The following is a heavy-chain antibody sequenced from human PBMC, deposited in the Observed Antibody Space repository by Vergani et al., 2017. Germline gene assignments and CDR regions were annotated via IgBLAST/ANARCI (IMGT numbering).Heavy chain of an antibody. CDR3: AKGSYYDSSGYYTAFDAFDI. J-gene: IGHJ3*02. CDR2: ISGSGGST. CDR1: GFTFSSYA. V-gene: IGHV3-23*01. D-gene: IGHD3-22*01. Sequence: EVQLLESGGGLVQPGGSLRLSCAASGFTFSSYAMSWVRQAPGKGLEWVSAISGSGGSTYYADSVKGRFTISRDNSKNTLYLQMNSLRAEDTAVYYCAKGSYYDSSGYYTAFDAFDIWGQGTMVTVSS.